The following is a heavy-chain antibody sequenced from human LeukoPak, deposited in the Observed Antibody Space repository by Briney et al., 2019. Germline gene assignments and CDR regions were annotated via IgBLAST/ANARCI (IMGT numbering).Heavy chain of an antibody. D-gene: IGHD3-9*01. J-gene: IGHJ4*02. Sequence: GASVKLSCKASGYTFTGYGISWVRQAPGQGLEWMGWVSAYNGNTNYAQKLQGRVTMTTDTSTSTAYMELRSLRSDDTAVYYCARDPDYDILTGYPFDYWGQGTLVTVSS. CDR3: ARDPDYDILTGYPFDY. CDR1: GYTFTGYG. V-gene: IGHV1-18*01. CDR2: VSAYNGNT.